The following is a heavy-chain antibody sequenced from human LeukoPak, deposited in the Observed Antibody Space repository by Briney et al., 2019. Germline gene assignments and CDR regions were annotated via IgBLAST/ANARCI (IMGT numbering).Heavy chain of an antibody. CDR3: VYSGDYEKGY. CDR2: IKQDGSEK. V-gene: IGHV3-7*01. Sequence: PGGSLRLSCAASGFTFSSYWVGWVRQAPGKGLEWVANIKQDGSEKYYVDSVKGRFTISRDNAKNSLYLQMNSLRAEDTAVYYCVYSGDYEKGYWGQGTLVTVSS. J-gene: IGHJ4*02. CDR1: GFTFSSYW. D-gene: IGHD4-17*01.